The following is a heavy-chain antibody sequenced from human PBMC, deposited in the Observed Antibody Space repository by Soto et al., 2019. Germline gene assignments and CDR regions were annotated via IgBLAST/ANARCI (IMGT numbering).Heavy chain of an antibody. Sequence: SETLSLTCAVYGGSFSGYYWSWIRQPPGKGLEWIGEINHSGSTNYNPSLKSRVTISVDTSKNQFSLKLSSVTAADTAVYYCARDITYDYIWGSYRPFDYWGQGTLVTVSS. CDR3: ARDITYDYIWGSYRPFDY. J-gene: IGHJ4*02. CDR1: GGSFSGYY. D-gene: IGHD3-16*02. CDR2: INHSGST. V-gene: IGHV4-34*01.